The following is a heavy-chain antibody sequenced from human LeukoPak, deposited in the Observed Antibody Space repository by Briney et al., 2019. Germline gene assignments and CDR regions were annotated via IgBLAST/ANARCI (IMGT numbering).Heavy chain of an antibody. D-gene: IGHD6-13*01. CDR2: IYSGGST. CDR1: GFTVSSNY. J-gene: IGHJ4*02. CDR3: ARYIAAAGRYFDY. V-gene: IGHV3-66*02. Sequence: PGGSLRLSCAASGFTVSSNYMSWVPQAPGKGLEGVSVIYSGGSTYYADSVKGRFTISRDNSKNTLYLQMNSLRAEDTAVYYCARYIAAAGRYFDYWGQGTLVTVSS.